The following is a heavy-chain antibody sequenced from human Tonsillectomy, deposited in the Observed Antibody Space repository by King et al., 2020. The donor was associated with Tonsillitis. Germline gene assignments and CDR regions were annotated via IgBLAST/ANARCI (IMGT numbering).Heavy chain of an antibody. V-gene: IGHV3-21*01. CDR1: GFTFSSYT. Sequence: VQLVEESGGGLVKPGGSLRLSCAASGFTFSSYTMYWVRQAPGKGLEWVSSISSSSMYMYYAESVKGRFTISRDNAKNSLHLQMNSLRAEDTAVYYCSRVFDFWSDYTASGRPYYMDGWAKGTTVTVSS. D-gene: IGHD3-3*01. CDR2: ISSSSMYM. CDR3: SRVFDFWSDYTASGRPYYMDG. J-gene: IGHJ6*03.